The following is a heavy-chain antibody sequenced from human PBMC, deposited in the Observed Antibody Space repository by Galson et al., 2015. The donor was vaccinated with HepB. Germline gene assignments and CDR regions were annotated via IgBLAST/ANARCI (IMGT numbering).Heavy chain of an antibody. CDR2: IRYDGSNK. CDR3: AKDPSMIGDYYMDV. V-gene: IGHV3-30*02. Sequence: SLRLSCAASGFTFSSYGMHWVRQAPGKGLEWVAFIRYDGSNKYYADSVKGRFTISRDNSENTLYLQMNSLRAEDTAVYYCAKDPSMIGDYYMDVWGKGTTVTVSS. J-gene: IGHJ6*03. CDR1: GFTFSSYG. D-gene: IGHD3-22*01.